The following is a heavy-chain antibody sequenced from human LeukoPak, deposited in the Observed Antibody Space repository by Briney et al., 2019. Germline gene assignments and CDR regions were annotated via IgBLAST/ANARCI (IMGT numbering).Heavy chain of an antibody. CDR1: GFTFSSYS. V-gene: IGHV3-21*01. D-gene: IGHD2-2*01. J-gene: IGHJ4*02. CDR2: ISSSSSYI. Sequence: GESLRLSCAASGFTFSSYSMNWVRQAPGKGLEWVSSISSSSSYIYYADSVKGRFTISRDNAKNSLYLQMNSLRAEDTAVYYCARGLFDIVVVPAALYYFDYWGQGTLVTVSS. CDR3: ARGLFDIVVVPAALYYFDY.